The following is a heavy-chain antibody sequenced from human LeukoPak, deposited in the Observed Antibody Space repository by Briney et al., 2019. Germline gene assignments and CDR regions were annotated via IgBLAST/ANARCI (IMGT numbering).Heavy chain of an antibody. D-gene: IGHD1-26*01. Sequence: SETLSLTCTVSGGSISSSSYYWSWIRQPPGKGLEWIGYIYHSGSTYYNPSLKSRVTISVDRSKNQFSLKLSSVTAADTAVYYCARFGGIVGATGFDYWGQGTLVTVSS. J-gene: IGHJ4*02. CDR3: ARFGGIVGATGFDY. CDR1: GGSISSSSYY. CDR2: IYHSGST. V-gene: IGHV4-30-2*01.